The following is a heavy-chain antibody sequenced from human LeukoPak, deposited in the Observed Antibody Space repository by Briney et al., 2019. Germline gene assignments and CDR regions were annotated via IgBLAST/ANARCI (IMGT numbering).Heavy chain of an antibody. D-gene: IGHD3-22*01. V-gene: IGHV3-53*01. CDR3: ARAPSYDSTYFDF. Sequence: GGSLRLSCAASGFVVSSNHMNWVRQAPGKGLEWVSLIYSGGGTSYADSVKGRFTISRDSSKNTLYLQMNSLRVEDTAFYYCARAPSYDSTYFDFWGQGTLVTVSS. CDR2: IYSGGGT. CDR1: GFVVSSNH. J-gene: IGHJ4*02.